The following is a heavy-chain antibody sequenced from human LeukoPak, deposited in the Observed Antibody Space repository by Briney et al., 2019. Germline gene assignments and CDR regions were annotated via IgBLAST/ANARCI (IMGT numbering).Heavy chain of an antibody. V-gene: IGHV4-39*01. CDR2: IYYSGST. D-gene: IGHD4-17*01. Sequence: SETLSLTCTVSGGSISSSSYYWGWIRQPPGKGPEWIGSIYYSGSTYYNPSLKSRVTISVDTSKNQFSLKLSSVTAADTAVYYCARRLSVGRRFYYYYYYMDVWGKGTTVTVSS. J-gene: IGHJ6*03. CDR1: GGSISSSSYY. CDR3: ARRLSVGRRFYYYYYYMDV.